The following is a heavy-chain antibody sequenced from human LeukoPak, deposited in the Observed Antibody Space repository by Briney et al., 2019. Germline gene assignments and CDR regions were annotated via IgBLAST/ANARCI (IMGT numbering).Heavy chain of an antibody. CDR3: AKDRTHRRYYDSTGYYNQYDY. CDR1: EFIFSNYA. D-gene: IGHD3-22*01. V-gene: IGHV3-23*01. Sequence: GGSLRLSCAASEFIFSNYAMNWVRQAPGTGLEWVSTISGNSAATYYGDSVKGRFTISRDNSKNTLYLQMDSLRAEDTAIYYCAKDRTHRRYYDSTGYYNQYDYWGQGALVTVSS. J-gene: IGHJ4*02. CDR2: ISGNSAAT.